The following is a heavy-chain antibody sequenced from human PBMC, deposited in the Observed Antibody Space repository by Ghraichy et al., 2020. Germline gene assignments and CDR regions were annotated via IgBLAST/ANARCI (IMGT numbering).Heavy chain of an antibody. Sequence: SETLSLTCTVSGGSITSYYWSWIRQPPGKGLEWIGYIYHNGSPNYNPSLKSPITISRDTSKNQISLKLNSVTAADTAVYYCARQDYSSGCQSRRLLDFWGQGTLVTVSS. V-gene: IGHV4-59*08. CDR3: ARQDYSSGCQSRRLLDF. CDR1: GGSITSYY. J-gene: IGHJ3*01. D-gene: IGHD4-11*01. CDR2: IYHNGSP.